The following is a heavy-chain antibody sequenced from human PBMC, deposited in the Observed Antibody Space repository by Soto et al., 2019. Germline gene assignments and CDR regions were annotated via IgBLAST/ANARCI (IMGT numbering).Heavy chain of an antibody. D-gene: IGHD6-6*01. Sequence: LRLSCAASGFTFSSYAMHWVRQAPGKGLEWVAVISYDGSNKYYADSVKGRFTISRDNSKNTLYLQMNSLRAEDTAVYHCARDRHSSSSSGGFDYWGQGTLVTVSS. CDR1: GFTFSSYA. CDR3: ARDRHSSSSSGGFDY. J-gene: IGHJ4*02. V-gene: IGHV3-30-3*01. CDR2: ISYDGSNK.